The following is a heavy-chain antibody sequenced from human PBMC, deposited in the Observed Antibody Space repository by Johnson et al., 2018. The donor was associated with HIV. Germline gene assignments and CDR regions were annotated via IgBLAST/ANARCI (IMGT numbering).Heavy chain of an antibody. CDR1: GFTFDDYG. J-gene: IGHJ3*02. V-gene: IGHV3-20*04. CDR2: IYWNGAST. D-gene: IGHD6-13*01. Sequence: EQLVESGGGVVRPGGSLRLSCAASGFTFDDYGMSWVRQAPGKGLEWVSGIYWNGASTGYADSVKGRFTISRDNAKNSLSLQMNSLRAEDTAVYYCATSGDKYSSNWGDAFDIWGQGTMVTVSS. CDR3: ATSGDKYSSNWGDAFDI.